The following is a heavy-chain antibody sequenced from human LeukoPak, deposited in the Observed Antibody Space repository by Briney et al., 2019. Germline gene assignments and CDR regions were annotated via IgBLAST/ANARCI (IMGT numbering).Heavy chain of an antibody. CDR1: GFTFSSYA. Sequence: GGPLRLSCAASGFTFSSYAMSWVRQAPGKGLEWVSAISGSGGSTYYADSVKGRFTISRDNSKNTLYLQMNSLRAEDTAVYYCAKASMRTPWIQLHWGQGTLVTVSS. V-gene: IGHV3-23*01. J-gene: IGHJ4*02. D-gene: IGHD5-18*01. CDR2: ISGSGGST. CDR3: AKASMRTPWIQLH.